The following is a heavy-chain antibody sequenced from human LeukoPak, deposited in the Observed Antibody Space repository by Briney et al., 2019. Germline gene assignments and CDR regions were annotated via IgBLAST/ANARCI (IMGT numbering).Heavy chain of an antibody. J-gene: IGHJ4*02. Sequence: ASVTVSCKASGYTFTSYYMHWVRQAPGQGLEWMGWINPNSGGTNYAQKFQCRVTMTSDTSISTAYMELSRLRSDDTSLYYCARGVVVPADFDYWGQGTLVTAAS. CDR3: ARGVVVPADFDY. V-gene: IGHV1-2*02. D-gene: IGHD2-2*01. CDR1: GYTFTSYY. CDR2: INPNSGGT.